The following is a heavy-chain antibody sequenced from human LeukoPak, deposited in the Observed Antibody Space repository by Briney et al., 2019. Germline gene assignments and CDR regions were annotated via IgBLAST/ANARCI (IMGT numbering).Heavy chain of an antibody. V-gene: IGHV3-48*04. J-gene: IGHJ4*02. CDR3: ARSQDLDY. CDR2: ISSSSSTI. Sequence: GGSLRLSCAASGFTFSSYSMNWVRQAPGKGLEWVSYISSSSSTIYYADSVKGRFTISRGNAKNSLYLQMNSLRVEDTAVYYCARSQDLDYWGQGTLVTVSS. CDR1: GFTFSSYS.